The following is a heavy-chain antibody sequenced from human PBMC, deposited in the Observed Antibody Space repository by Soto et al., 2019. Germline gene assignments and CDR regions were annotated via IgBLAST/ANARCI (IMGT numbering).Heavy chain of an antibody. CDR3: AKGELRRITIFGVVMDAFDI. V-gene: IGHV3-30*18. Sequence: QVQLVESGGGVVQPGRSLRLSCAASGFTFSSYGMHWVRQAPGKGLEWVAVISYDGSKKYYADSVKGRFTISRDNSKNTLYLQMNSLRAEDTAVYYCAKGELRRITIFGVVMDAFDIWGQGTMVTVSS. CDR1: GFTFSSYG. J-gene: IGHJ3*02. CDR2: ISYDGSKK. D-gene: IGHD3-3*01.